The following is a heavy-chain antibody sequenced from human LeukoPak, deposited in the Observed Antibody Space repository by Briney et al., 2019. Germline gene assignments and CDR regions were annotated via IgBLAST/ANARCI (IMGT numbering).Heavy chain of an antibody. CDR1: GGSFSGYH. Sequence: SETLSLTCAVYGGSFSGYHWSWIRQPPGKGLEWMGEINHSGSTNYNPSLKSRVTISVDTSKNQFSLKLSSVTAADTAVYYCARGQGIAAAAFGYWGQGTLVTVSS. D-gene: IGHD6-13*01. CDR2: INHSGST. V-gene: IGHV4-34*01. J-gene: IGHJ4*02. CDR3: ARGQGIAAAAFGY.